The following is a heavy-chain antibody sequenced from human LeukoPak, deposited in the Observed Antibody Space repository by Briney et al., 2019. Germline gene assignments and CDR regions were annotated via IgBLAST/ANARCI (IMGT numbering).Heavy chain of an antibody. CDR3: AKEVADFDGFDI. V-gene: IGHV3-30*18. J-gene: IGHJ3*02. CDR1: GFTFSGYG. D-gene: IGHD2-21*02. Sequence: GGSLRLSCAASGFTFSGYGMHWVRQAPSEGLEWVAVISSDGSGKNHADSVKGRFTISRDNSTNTLYLQMNSLRADDTAVYYCAKEVADFDGFDIWGQGTMVTVSS. CDR2: ISSDGSGK.